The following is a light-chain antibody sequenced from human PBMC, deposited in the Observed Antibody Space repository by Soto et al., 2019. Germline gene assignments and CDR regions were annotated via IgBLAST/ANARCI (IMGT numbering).Light chain of an antibody. V-gene: IGKV3-20*01. J-gene: IGKJ1*01. CDR1: QSVSSSY. CDR3: QKYGSSPRT. CDR2: GAS. Sequence: EIVLTQSPGTLSLSPGESATLSCRASQSVSSSYLAWYQQKPGQAPRLLIYGASSRATGIPDRFSGSGSGTDLTLTISRLEPEDFAVYYCQKYGSSPRTFGQGTKVEIK.